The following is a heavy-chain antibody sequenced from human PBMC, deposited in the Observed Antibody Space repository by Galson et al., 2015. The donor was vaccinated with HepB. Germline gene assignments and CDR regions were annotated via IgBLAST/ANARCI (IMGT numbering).Heavy chain of an antibody. Sequence: SLRLSCAASGFTSSNAWMSWVRQAPGKGLEWVGRIKSKTDGGTTDYAAPVKGRFTISRDDSKNTLYLQMNSLKTEDTAVYYCTTTGYSSGWYDFDYWGQGTLVTVSS. CDR3: TTTGYSSGWYDFDY. V-gene: IGHV3-15*01. J-gene: IGHJ4*02. D-gene: IGHD6-19*01. CDR2: IKSKTDGGTT. CDR1: GFTSSNAW.